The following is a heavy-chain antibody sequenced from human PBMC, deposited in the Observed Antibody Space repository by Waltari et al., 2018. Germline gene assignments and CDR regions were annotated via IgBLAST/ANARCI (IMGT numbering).Heavy chain of an antibody. CDR1: GGSISSYS. V-gene: IGHV4-59*01. CDR3: ARRVAAGYFDY. CDR2: IYSSGST. J-gene: IGHJ4*02. D-gene: IGHD6-19*01. Sequence: QVQLQESGPGLVKPSETLSLPCTVSGGSISSYSWSWIRQPPGKGLEWIGYIYSSGSTNYNPTRKSRVTITVDTSKNQFSPKLSSVTAADTAVYYCARRVAAGYFDYWGQGTLVTVSS.